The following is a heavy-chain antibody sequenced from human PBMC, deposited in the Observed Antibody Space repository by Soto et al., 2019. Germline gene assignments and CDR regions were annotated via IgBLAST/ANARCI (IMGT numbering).Heavy chain of an antibody. CDR2: IYHSGIT. J-gene: IGHJ6*02. Sequence: PSVTLSLTCAVSGVSSSSSNWLSWIRKPAGEGLEWIGEIYHSGITNYNPSLKSRVTISVDKSKNQFSLKLSSVTAADTAVYYCARGKMGGDYYYYYGMDVWGQGTTVTVSS. CDR3: ARGKMGGDYYYYYGMDV. D-gene: IGHD1-26*01. CDR1: GVSSSSSNW. V-gene: IGHV4-4*02.